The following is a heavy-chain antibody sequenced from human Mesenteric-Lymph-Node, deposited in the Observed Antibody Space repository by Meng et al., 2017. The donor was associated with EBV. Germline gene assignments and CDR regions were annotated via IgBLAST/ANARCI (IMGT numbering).Heavy chain of an antibody. CDR1: GGSISSYY. CDR3: ARQGRGYSGSYYDGFDY. CDR2: IYYSGST. J-gene: IGHJ4*02. D-gene: IGHD1-26*01. Sequence: QVQLKEPGPGLLKPSETLSLTCTVSGGSISSYYWSWIRQPPGKGLEWIGYIYYSGSTNYNPSLKSRVTISVDTSKNQFSLKLSSVTAADTAVYYCARQGRGYSGSYYDGFDYWGQGTLVTVSS. V-gene: IGHV4-59*01.